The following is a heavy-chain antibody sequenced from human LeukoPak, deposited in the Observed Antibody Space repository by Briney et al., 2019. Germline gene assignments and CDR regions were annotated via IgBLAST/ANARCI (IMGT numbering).Heavy chain of an antibody. CDR2: IYYSGST. CDR3: ARVQAYGGKGYFDY. D-gene: IGHD4-23*01. Sequence: SETLSLTCTVSGGSISSYYWSWIRQPPGKGLEWIGYIYYSGSTNYNPSLKSRVTISVDTSKNQFSLKLSSVTAADTAVYYCARVQAYGGKGYFDYWGQGTLITVSS. V-gene: IGHV4-59*01. J-gene: IGHJ4*02. CDR1: GGSISSYY.